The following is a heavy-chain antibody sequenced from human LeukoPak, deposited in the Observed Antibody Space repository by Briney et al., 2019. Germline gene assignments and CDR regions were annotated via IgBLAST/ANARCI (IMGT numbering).Heavy chain of an antibody. CDR1: GFTFDDYG. CDR3: ARVGSIAVEYDY. CDR2: INWNGGST. V-gene: IGHV3-20*04. Sequence: GGSLRLSCAASGFTFDDYGMSWVRQAPGKGLEWVSGINWNGGSTGYADSVKGRFTISRDNAKNSLYLQMNSLRAGDTAVYYCARVGSIAVEYDYWGQGTLITVSS. J-gene: IGHJ4*02. D-gene: IGHD6-19*01.